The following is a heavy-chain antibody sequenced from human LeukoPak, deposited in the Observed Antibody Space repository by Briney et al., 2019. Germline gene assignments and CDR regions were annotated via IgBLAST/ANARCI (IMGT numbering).Heavy chain of an antibody. Sequence: EASVKVSCKAAGYTFNTYGISWVRQAPGQGLEWMGWSSAYNGNTNYAQKLQGRVTMTTDTSPSTAYMELRSLRSDDTAVYYCARGGDHFDYWGQGTLVTVSS. CDR2: SSAYNGNT. J-gene: IGHJ4*02. D-gene: IGHD2-21*02. CDR3: ARGGDHFDY. V-gene: IGHV1-18*01. CDR1: GYTFNTYG.